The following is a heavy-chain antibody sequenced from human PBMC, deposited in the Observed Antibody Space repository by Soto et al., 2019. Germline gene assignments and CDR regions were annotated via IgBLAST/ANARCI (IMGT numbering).Heavy chain of an antibody. Sequence: WTWIRQPPGKGLEWIGYIYHSGSTYYNPSLKSRVTISVDRSKNQFSLKLNSVTAADTAVYYSARVPDVWGQGTTVTVSS. J-gene: IGHJ6*02. CDR2: IYHSGST. V-gene: IGHV4-30-2*01. CDR3: ARVPDV.